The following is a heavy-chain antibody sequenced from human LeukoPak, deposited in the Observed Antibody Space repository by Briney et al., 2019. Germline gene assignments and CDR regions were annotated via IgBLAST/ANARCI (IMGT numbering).Heavy chain of an antibody. CDR1: GGSISSTTYY. CDR2: ISYDGDT. CDR3: ASVRNYRGYNGLRSFWFDP. D-gene: IGHD5-24*01. V-gene: IGHV4-39*07. Sequence: SETLSLTCTGSGGSISSTTYYWGWIRQPPGKDLEWIGSISYDGDTHYNPSLQIRVTISTDTSTNEFFLKLNSATAADTAVYYCASVRNYRGYNGLRSFWFDPWGQGTLVAVSS. J-gene: IGHJ5*02.